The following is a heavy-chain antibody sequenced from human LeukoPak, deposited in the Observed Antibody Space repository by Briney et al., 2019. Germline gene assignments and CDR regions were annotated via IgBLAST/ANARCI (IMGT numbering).Heavy chain of an antibody. CDR3: ARPGYDILTGYYSVY. Sequence: SVKVSCKASGGTFSSYAISWVRQAPGQGLEWMGGIIPIFGTANYAQKFQGRVTITADKSTSTAYMELSSLRSEDTAVYYCARPGYDILTGYYSVYWGQGTLVTVSS. J-gene: IGHJ4*02. D-gene: IGHD3-9*01. CDR1: GGTFSSYA. CDR2: IIPIFGTA. V-gene: IGHV1-69*06.